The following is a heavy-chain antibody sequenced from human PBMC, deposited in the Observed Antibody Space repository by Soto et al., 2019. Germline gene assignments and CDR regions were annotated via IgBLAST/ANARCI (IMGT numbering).Heavy chain of an antibody. CDR1: GFTFSNYA. J-gene: IGHJ4*02. CDR2: ISGSGGST. CDR3: AKDLGPRGSGYMEFDY. Sequence: PGGSLRLSCAASGFTFSNYAMSWVRQAPGKGLEWVSAISGSGGSTYYADSVKGRFTISRDNSKNTLYLQMNSLRAEDTAVYYCAKDLGPRGSGYMEFDYWGQGTLVTVSS. V-gene: IGHV3-23*01. D-gene: IGHD6-19*01.